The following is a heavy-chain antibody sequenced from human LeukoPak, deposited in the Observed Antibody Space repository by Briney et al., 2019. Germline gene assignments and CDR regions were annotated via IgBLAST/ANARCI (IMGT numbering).Heavy chain of an antibody. V-gene: IGHV1-18*04. CDR2: ISAYNGNT. D-gene: IGHD2-15*01. CDR3: ARSWAASPLWD. CDR1: GYTFTGYY. Sequence: GASVKVSCKASGYTFTGYYMHWVRQAPGQGLEWMGWISAYNGNTNYAQKLQGRVTMTTDTSTSTAYMELRSLRSDDTAVYYCARSWAASPLWDWGQGTLVTVSS. J-gene: IGHJ4*02.